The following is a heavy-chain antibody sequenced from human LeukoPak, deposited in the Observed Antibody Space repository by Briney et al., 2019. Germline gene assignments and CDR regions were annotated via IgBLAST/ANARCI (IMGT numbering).Heavy chain of an antibody. CDR3: ARDENSYDRSGYYPHDY. D-gene: IGHD3-22*01. V-gene: IGHV1-2*02. CDR2: INPNSGGT. Sequence: GASVKVSCKASGYTFTAYYMLWVRQAPGQGLEWMGWINPNSGGTNYAQKFQGRVTMTRDTSISTAYMELSRLRSDDTAVYYCARDENSYDRSGYYPHDYWGQGTLVTVSS. CDR1: GYTFTAYY. J-gene: IGHJ4*02.